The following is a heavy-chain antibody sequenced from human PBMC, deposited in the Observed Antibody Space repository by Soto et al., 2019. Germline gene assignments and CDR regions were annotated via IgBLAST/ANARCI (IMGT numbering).Heavy chain of an antibody. CDR1: RDTFTMYY. Sequence: ASVKVSCKAPRDTFTMYYINGVRQSPLQGLDWMGVINPHGGSTAYAQKFKGRVALTRDTSASTVYMEVSSLTSEDTAMYYCARSSGGNFGIIIEGTNWFAPWGQGTLVTVSS. V-gene: IGHV1-46*01. J-gene: IGHJ5*02. D-gene: IGHD1-26*01. CDR2: INPHGGST. CDR3: ARSSGGNFGIIIEGTNWFAP.